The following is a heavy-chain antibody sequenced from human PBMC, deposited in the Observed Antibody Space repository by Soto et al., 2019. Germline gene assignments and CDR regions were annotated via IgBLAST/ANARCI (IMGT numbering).Heavy chain of an antibody. D-gene: IGHD2-15*01. CDR1: GYTFTGYY. J-gene: IGHJ3*02. CDR3: ATVYLPQLLLPPARALDI. CDR2: INPNSGGT. V-gene: IGHV1-2*04. Sequence: ASVKVSCKASGYTFTGYYMHWVRQAPGQGLEWMGWINPNSGGTNYAQKFQGWVTITRDTSTSTAYMELSSLRSDDTAVYYCATVYLPQLLLPPARALDIWGQGTMVTVSS.